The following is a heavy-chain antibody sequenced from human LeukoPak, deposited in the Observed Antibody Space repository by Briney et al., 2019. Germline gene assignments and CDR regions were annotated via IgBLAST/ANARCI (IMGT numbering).Heavy chain of an antibody. CDR3: ARSIRYFSLGWFDP. J-gene: IGHJ5*02. Sequence: SQTLSLTCAISGDSVSSNSAAWNWIRQSPSRGLEWLGRTYYRSKWYNDYAVSVKSRITINPDTSKNQFSLQLNSVTAADTAVYYCARSIRYFSLGWFDPWGQGTLVTVSS. CDR1: GDSVSSNSAA. CDR2: TYYRSKWYN. V-gene: IGHV6-1*01. D-gene: IGHD3-9*01.